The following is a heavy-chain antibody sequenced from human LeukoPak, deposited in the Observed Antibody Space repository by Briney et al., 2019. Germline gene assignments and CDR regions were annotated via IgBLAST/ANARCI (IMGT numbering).Heavy chain of an antibody. Sequence: ASVKVSCKASGYTFTSYGISWVRQAPGQGLEWMGWISAYNGNTNYAQKLQGRVTMTTDTSTSTAYMELRSLRSDDTAVYYCAPYRGAYYYDSSGSDAFDIWGQGTMVTVSS. CDR2: ISAYNGNT. D-gene: IGHD3-22*01. V-gene: IGHV1-18*01. J-gene: IGHJ3*02. CDR3: APYRGAYYYDSSGSDAFDI. CDR1: GYTFTSYG.